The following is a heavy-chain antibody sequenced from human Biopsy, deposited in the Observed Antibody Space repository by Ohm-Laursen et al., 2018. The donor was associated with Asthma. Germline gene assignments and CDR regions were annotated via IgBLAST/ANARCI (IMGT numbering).Heavy chain of an antibody. Sequence: GSLRLSCTASGYTFSDYGMSWVRQAPGKGLEWISYIGSTRLYTNSADSVKGRFSISRDNAKNSLYLHMNSLRVEDTAVYYCARHLSPGYHHYAMDVWGQGTTVTVSS. D-gene: IGHD3-16*02. CDR1: GYTFSDYG. CDR3: ARHLSPGYHHYAMDV. CDR2: IGSTRLYT. J-gene: IGHJ6*02. V-gene: IGHV3-11*06.